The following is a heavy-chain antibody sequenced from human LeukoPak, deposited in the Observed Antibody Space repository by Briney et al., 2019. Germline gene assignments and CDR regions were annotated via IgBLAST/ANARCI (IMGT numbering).Heavy chain of an antibody. CDR1: GDSITSTY. CDR3: AKTARVPYY. Sequence: KTSETLSLTCTVFGDSITSTYWSWIRQPPGKGLEYLGYIYYNGDTNYNPSLRGRLTLSLDMSKNQFSLKLTSVTAADTAVYFCAKTARVPYYWGQGILVTVSS. V-gene: IGHV4-59*08. J-gene: IGHJ4*02. D-gene: IGHD3-16*01. CDR2: IYYNGDT.